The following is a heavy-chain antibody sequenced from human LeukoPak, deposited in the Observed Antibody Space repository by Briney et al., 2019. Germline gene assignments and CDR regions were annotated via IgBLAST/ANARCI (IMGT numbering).Heavy chain of an antibody. CDR2: MAGGGAT. CDR3: AKDKIVGDGRWDFDY. V-gene: IGHV3-23*01. CDR1: GFSFNKYA. Sequence: GGSLRLSCVGSGFSFNKYAASWVRQAPGKGLEWVAGMAGGGATYHADSVKGRFVISRDNSKNTVYLQMNSLRAEDTALYFCAKDKIVGDGRWDFDYWGQGTLVTFSS. J-gene: IGHJ4*02. D-gene: IGHD3-10*01.